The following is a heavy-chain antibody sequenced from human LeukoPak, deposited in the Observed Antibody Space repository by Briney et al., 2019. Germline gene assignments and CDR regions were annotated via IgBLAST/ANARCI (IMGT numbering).Heavy chain of an antibody. CDR3: ARRSSSRYQVIDY. Sequence: SETLSLTCAVYGGSFSGYYWSWIRQPPGKGLEWIGEINHSGSTNYNPSLKSRVTISVDTSKNQFSLKLSSVTAADTAVYYCARRSSSRYQVIDYWGQGTLVTVSS. CDR1: GGSFSGYY. D-gene: IGHD6-13*01. CDR2: INHSGST. J-gene: IGHJ4*02. V-gene: IGHV4-34*01.